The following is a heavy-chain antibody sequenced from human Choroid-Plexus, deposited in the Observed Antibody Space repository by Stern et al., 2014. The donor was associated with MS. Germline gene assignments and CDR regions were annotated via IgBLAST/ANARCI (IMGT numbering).Heavy chain of an antibody. CDR2: VSYDVSNT. D-gene: IGHD2/OR15-2a*01. CDR3: AKDRQYLTYFFDH. CDR1: GFTFGSCA. Sequence: VQLVESGGGVVQPGRPLRLSCVASGFTFGSCAMHWGRQAPGEGQEWVAGVSYDVSNTYYADSVKCRFTISRDNSQNTLYMQMSSLRPYDTSVYYCAKDRQYLTYFFDHWGQGSLVTVSS. J-gene: IGHJ5*02. V-gene: IGHV3-30*18.